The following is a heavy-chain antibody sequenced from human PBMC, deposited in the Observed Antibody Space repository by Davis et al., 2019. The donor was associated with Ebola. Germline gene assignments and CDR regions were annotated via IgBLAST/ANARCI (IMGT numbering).Heavy chain of an antibody. Sequence: SETLSLTCAVSGGSISSSYYWSWIRQPPGKGLEWIGYIYYSGSTNYNPSLKSRVTISVDTSKNQFSLKLSSVTAADTAVYYCARVSTTVTTAWFDPWGQGTLVTVSS. CDR2: IYYSGST. V-gene: IGHV4-61*01. CDR3: ARVSTTVTTAWFDP. D-gene: IGHD4-17*01. J-gene: IGHJ5*02. CDR1: GGSISSSYY.